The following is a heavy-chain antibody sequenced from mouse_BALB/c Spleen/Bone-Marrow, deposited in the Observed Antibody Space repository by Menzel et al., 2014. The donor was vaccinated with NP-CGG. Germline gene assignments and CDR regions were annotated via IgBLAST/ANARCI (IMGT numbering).Heavy chain of an antibody. Sequence: EVQGVESGPELVKPGASVKIPCKASGYTFTDYNMDWVKQSHGKSLEWIGDINPNNGGTIYNQKFKGKATLTVDKSPSTAYMELRSLTSEDTAVYYCAREVRRFYAMDYWGQGTSVTVSS. J-gene: IGHJ4*01. V-gene: IGHV1-18*01. CDR1: GYTFTDYN. CDR3: AREVRRFYAMDY. D-gene: IGHD2-14*01. CDR2: INPNNGGT.